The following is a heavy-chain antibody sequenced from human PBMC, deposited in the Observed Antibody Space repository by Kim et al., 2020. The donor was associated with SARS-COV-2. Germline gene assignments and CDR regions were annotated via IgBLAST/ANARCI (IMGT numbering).Heavy chain of an antibody. CDR2: ISAYNGNT. CDR1: GYTFTSYG. D-gene: IGHD5-18*01. Sequence: ASVKVSCKASGYTFTSYGISWVRQAPGQGLECMGWISAYNGNTNYAQKLQGRVTMTTDTSTSTAYMELRSLRSDDTAVYYCARDIGRGYSYGNYDYWGQGTLVTVSS. CDR3: ARDIGRGYSYGNYDY. J-gene: IGHJ4*02. V-gene: IGHV1-18*01.